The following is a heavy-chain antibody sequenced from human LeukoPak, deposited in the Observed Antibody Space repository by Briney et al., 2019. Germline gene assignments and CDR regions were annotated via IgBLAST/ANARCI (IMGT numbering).Heavy chain of an antibody. CDR1: GHTFTNYG. V-gene: IGHV1-18*04. CDR3: AENRGGTWWDLVDY. Sequence: ASVKVSCKASGHTFTNYGVTWVRQAPGHGLQWMGWVSADKGNTNYAQKFQDRVTISIDTSTSTAFMELRRLTSDDTAVYYCAENRGGTWWDLVDYWGQGTLVTVSS. CDR2: VSADKGNT. D-gene: IGHD1-26*01. J-gene: IGHJ4*02.